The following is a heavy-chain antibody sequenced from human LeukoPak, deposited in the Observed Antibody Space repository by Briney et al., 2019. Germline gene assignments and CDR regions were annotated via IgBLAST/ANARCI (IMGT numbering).Heavy chain of an antibody. CDR2: INPNSGGT. D-gene: IGHD3-22*01. Sequence: ASVKVSCKASGYTFNAYYTHWVRLAPGQGLEWMGWINPNSGGTNYAQKFQGRVTMTRDTSISTAYMELSRLRSDDTAVYYCARDYYDSSGFGAFDIWGQGTMVTVSS. CDR3: ARDYYDSSGFGAFDI. CDR1: GYTFNAYY. V-gene: IGHV1-2*02. J-gene: IGHJ3*02.